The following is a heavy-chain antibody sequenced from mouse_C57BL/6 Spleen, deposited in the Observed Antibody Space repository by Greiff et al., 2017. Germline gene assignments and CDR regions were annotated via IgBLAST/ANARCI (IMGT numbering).Heavy chain of an antibody. CDR1: GYTFTSYT. Sequence: QVQLQQSGAELARPGASVKMSCKASGYTFTSYTMHWVKQRPGQGLEWIGYINPSSGYTKYNQKFKDKATLTADKSSSTAYMQLSSLTSEDSAVYYCARSMEFITTVVGYFDVWGTGTTVTVSS. V-gene: IGHV1-4*01. CDR3: ARSMEFITTVVGYFDV. CDR2: INPSSGYT. D-gene: IGHD1-1*01. J-gene: IGHJ1*03.